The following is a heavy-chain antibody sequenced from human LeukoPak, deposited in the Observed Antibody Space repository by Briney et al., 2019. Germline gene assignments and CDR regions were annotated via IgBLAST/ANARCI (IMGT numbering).Heavy chain of an antibody. CDR3: AKTLSDRAFDY. Sequence: GGSLRLPCGTSKFSLTNFVMSWVRQAPGKGLEWVSSLTNNGDKTYYADSVKGRFTMSRDKTENTLYLQMNSLRAEDTAIYYCAKTLSDRAFDYGGQGTLVTVSS. J-gene: IGHJ4*02. CDR2: LTNNGDKT. D-gene: IGHD3-10*01. V-gene: IGHV3-23*01. CDR1: KFSLTNFV.